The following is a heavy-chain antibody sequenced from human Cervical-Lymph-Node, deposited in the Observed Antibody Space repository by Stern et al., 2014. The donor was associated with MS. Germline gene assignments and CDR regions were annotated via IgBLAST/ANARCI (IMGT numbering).Heavy chain of an antibody. CDR2: IWHDETNN. CDR3: VREDGDFDY. V-gene: IGHV3-30-3*01. CDR1: GFRFSSHV. J-gene: IGHJ4*02. D-gene: IGHD2-8*01. Sequence: VQLVESGGGVVQPGGSLRISCAASGFRFSSHVMHWVRQAPGKGLDWVAVIWHDETNNAYADSVKGRFTISRDNSNNSLSLQMNSLRAEDTAVYYCVREDGDFDYWGQGTLVTVSS.